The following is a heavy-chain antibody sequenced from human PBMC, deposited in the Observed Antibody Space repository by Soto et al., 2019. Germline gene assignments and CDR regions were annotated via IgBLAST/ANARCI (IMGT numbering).Heavy chain of an antibody. CDR3: ARDISTAMIYNWFDP. CDR2: IYSSGST. CDR1: GGSIGSYC. J-gene: IGHJ5*02. Sequence: GGSIGSYCWSRIRQPAGKGLEWIGGIYSSGSTNYNPSLKSRVTMSVDTSQNQFSLKLSSVTAADTAVYYCARDISTAMIYNWFDPSGQGTLVTVSS. V-gene: IGHV4-4*07. D-gene: IGHD5-18*01.